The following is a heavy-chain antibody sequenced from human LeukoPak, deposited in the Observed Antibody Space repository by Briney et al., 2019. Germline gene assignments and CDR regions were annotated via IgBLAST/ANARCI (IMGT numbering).Heavy chain of an antibody. CDR2: TYYRSKWYY. CDR3: ARDAPGDDTIFDF. D-gene: IGHD1-1*01. J-gene: IGHJ4*02. CDR1: GDSVTSNSAA. Sequence: SQTLSLTCAIYGDSVTSNSAAWNWIRQSPSRGLEWLGRTYYRSKWYYDYAVSVKSRLTINPDTSKNQFSLQLNSVTPEDTAVYFCARDAPGDDTIFDFWGQGTLVTVSS. V-gene: IGHV6-1*01.